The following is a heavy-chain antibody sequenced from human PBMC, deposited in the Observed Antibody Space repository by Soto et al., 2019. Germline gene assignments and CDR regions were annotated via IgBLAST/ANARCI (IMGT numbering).Heavy chain of an antibody. J-gene: IGHJ2*01. CDR1: GYTFTGYY. CDR2: INPNSSGT. V-gene: IGHV1-2*04. CDR3: ERDPAGLGQRGDWYFDL. D-gene: IGHD3-10*01. Sequence: QVQLVQSGAEVKKPGASVKVSCKASGYTFTGYYMHWVRQAPGQGLEWMGWINPNSSGTNYAQKFQGLITITRDTTISTAYMELSRLRSDDAAVYYCERDPAGLGQRGDWYFDLWGRGTLVTVSS.